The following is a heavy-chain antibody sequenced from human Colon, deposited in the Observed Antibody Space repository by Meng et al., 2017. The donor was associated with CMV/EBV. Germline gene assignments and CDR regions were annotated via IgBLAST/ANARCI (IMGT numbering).Heavy chain of an antibody. CDR1: GGSISSSSYY. CDR3: ASIPRGILIRLFDF. V-gene: IGHV4-39*07. J-gene: IGHJ4*02. CDR2: IYYSGST. Sequence: SETLSLTCTVSGGSISSSSYYWGWIRQPPGKGLEWIGSIYYSGSTYYNPSLKSRVTISVDTSNNQFSLKVNSVTAADTAVYYCASIPRGILIRLFDFWGQGTLVTVSS. D-gene: IGHD2-15*01.